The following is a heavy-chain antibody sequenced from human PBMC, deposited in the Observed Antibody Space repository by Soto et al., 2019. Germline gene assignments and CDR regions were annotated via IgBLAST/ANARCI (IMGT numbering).Heavy chain of an antibody. Sequence: KSSETLSLTCTVSGGSISSGGYYWSWIRQHPGKGLEWIGYIYYSGSTYYNPSLKSRVTISVDTSKNQFSLKLSSVTAADTAVYYCARFPIAARSPYFDYWGRGTLVTVSS. D-gene: IGHD6-6*01. CDR2: IYYSGST. CDR1: GGSISSGGYY. V-gene: IGHV4-31*03. CDR3: ARFPIAARSPYFDY. J-gene: IGHJ4*02.